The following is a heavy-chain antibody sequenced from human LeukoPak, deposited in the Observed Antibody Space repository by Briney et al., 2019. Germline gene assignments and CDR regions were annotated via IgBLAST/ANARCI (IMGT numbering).Heavy chain of an antibody. V-gene: IGHV3-23*01. CDR3: ARDLLRELAAAQVEIDHFRYFDY. CDR1: GFTFSSYA. Sequence: PGGSLRLSCAASGFTFSSYAMSWVRQAPGKGLERVSSISGSGGSTYYADSVRGRFTISRDNSENTVYLQMNSLRADDTAVYYCARDLLRELAAAQVEIDHFRYFDYWGQGTLVTVSS. J-gene: IGHJ4*02. D-gene: IGHD6-13*01. CDR2: ISGSGGST.